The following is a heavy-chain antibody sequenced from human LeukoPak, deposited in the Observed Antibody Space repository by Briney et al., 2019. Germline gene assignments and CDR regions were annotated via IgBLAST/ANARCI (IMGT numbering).Heavy chain of an antibody. CDR1: GSTVSSNY. V-gene: IGHV3-53*01. J-gene: IGHJ4*02. D-gene: IGHD4-17*01. CDR2: IYSGGST. CDR3: ARLGFNYGDGGYFDY. Sequence: GGSLRLSCAVSGSTVSSNYMSWVRQAPGKGLEWVSVIYSGGSTYYADSVKGRFTISRDNSKNTLYLQMNSLRAEDTAVYYCARLGFNYGDGGYFDYWGKGTLVTVSS.